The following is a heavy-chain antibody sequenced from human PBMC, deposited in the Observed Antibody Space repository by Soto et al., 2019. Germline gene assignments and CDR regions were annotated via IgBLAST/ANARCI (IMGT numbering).Heavy chain of an antibody. CDR1: GFTFSSYG. Sequence: PGGSLRLSCAASGFTFSSYGMHWVRQAPGKGLEWVAVIWYDGSNKYYADSVKGRFTISRDNSKNTLYLQMNSLRAEDTAVYYCARDLDLGRYLPAFAIWGQGTMVTVSS. J-gene: IGHJ3*02. V-gene: IGHV3-33*01. D-gene: IGHD1-26*01. CDR2: IWYDGSNK. CDR3: ARDLDLGRYLPAFAI.